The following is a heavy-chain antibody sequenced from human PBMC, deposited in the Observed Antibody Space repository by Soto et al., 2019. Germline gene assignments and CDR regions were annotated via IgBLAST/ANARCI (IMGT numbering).Heavy chain of an antibody. Sequence: GGSLRLSCAASGFTFSSYAMSWVRQAPGKGLEWVSAISGSGGSTYYADSVKGRFTISRDNSKNTLYLQMNSLRAEDTAVYYCAKYIGSTSRFYYYYMDVWGKGTTVTV. V-gene: IGHV3-23*01. D-gene: IGHD2-2*01. J-gene: IGHJ6*03. CDR1: GFTFSSYA. CDR2: ISGSGGST. CDR3: AKYIGSTSRFYYYYMDV.